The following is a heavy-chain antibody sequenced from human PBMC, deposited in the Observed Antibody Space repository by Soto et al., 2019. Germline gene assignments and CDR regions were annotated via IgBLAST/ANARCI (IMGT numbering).Heavy chain of an antibody. Sequence: QVQLQQSGPGLVKPSQTLSLTCDISGDSVSSNSAAWNWIRQTPSRGLEWLGRTYYRSKWYINYAVSVKSRITVNPDTSKNQFSLQLNSLTPEDTAVYYCARGSWDDVTGHYYMDVWGKGTTVTVSS. CDR1: GDSVSSNSAA. D-gene: IGHD1-1*01. CDR3: ARGSWDDVTGHYYMDV. CDR2: TYYRSKWYI. J-gene: IGHJ6*03. V-gene: IGHV6-1*01.